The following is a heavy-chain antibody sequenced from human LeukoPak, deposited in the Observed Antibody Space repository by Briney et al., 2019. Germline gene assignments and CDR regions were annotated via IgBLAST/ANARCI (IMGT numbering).Heavy chain of an antibody. CDR2: IYYSGST. CDR1: GGSISSSGYY. Sequence: SETLSLTCTVSGGSISSSGYYWGWIRQPPGKGLEWIASIYYSGSTYYNPSLKSRATISVDTSKNQLSLKLSSLTAADTAVYYCARHGYNGSYYGLSWFDPWGQGTLVTVSS. CDR3: ARHGYNGSYYGLSWFDP. V-gene: IGHV4-39*01. D-gene: IGHD1-26*01. J-gene: IGHJ5*02.